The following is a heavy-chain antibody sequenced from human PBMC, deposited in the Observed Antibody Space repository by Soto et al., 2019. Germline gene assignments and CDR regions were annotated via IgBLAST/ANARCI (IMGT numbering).Heavy chain of an antibody. D-gene: IGHD2-8*01. V-gene: IGHV1-8*01. CDR1: GYNFTNTV. CDR3: ARVMVGGHSDY. Sequence: QVQLVQSGAEVKKPGASVTVSCKASGYNFTNTVINWVRQAPGQGLEWMGWMNPNSGNTGYAQKFQGRVTMTRHTSIRTSYIVLRRLSSDDTAVYYCARVMVGGHSDYWGQGTLVTVSS. J-gene: IGHJ4*02. CDR2: MNPNSGNT.